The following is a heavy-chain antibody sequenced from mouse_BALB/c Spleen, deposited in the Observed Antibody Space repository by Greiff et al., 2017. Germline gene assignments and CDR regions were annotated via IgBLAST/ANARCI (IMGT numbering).Heavy chain of an antibody. CDR2: INPSTGYT. CDR3: ARSVHPAMDY. CDR1: GYTFTSYW. J-gene: IGHJ4*01. V-gene: IGHV1-7*01. Sequence: VQLVESGAELAKPGASVKMSCKASGYTFTSYWMHWVKQRPGQGLEWIGYINPSTGYTEYNQKFKDKATLTADKSSSTAYMQLSSLTSEDSAVYYCARSVHPAMDYWGQGTSVTVSS.